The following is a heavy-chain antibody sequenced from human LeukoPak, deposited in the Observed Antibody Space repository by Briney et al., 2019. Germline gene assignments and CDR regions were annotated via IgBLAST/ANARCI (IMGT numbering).Heavy chain of an antibody. CDR2: ISSSGSPI. V-gene: IGHV3-48*01. CDR3: ARDRLGVTTPNFDY. CDR1: GFTFSSYS. Sequence: GGSLRPSCAASGFTFSSYSLNWVRQAPGKGLEWVSYISSSGSPIYYADSVKGRFTISRDNAKNSLYLQMNSLRAEDTAVYYCARDRLGVTTPNFDYWGQGTLVTDSS. J-gene: IGHJ4*02. D-gene: IGHD3-10*01.